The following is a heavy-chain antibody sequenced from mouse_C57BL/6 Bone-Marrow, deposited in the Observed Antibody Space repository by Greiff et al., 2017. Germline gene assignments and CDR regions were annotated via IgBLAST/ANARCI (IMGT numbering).Heavy chain of an antibody. D-gene: IGHD1-1*01. CDR1: GYTFTSYW. J-gene: IGHJ3*01. Sequence: VHLVESGAELAKPGASVKLSCKASGYTFTSYWMHWVKQRPGQGLEWIGYINPSSGYTKYNQKFKDKATLTADKSSSTAYMQLSSLTYEDSAVYYCAIPLLLLRYRAWFAYWGQGTLVTVSA. CDR2: INPSSGYT. CDR3: AIPLLLLRYRAWFAY. V-gene: IGHV1-7*01.